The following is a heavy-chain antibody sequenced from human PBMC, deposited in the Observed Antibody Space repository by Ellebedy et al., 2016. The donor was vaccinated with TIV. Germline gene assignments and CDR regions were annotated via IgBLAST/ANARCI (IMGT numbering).Heavy chain of an antibody. Sequence: GGSLRLXXAASGFTFSSYAMHWVRQAPGKGLEWVAVISYDGSNKYYADSVKGRFTISRDNSKNTLYLQMNSLRAEDTAVYYCARGFYDYVWGSYLAFDIWGQGTMVTVSS. CDR1: GFTFSSYA. CDR3: ARGFYDYVWGSYLAFDI. CDR2: ISYDGSNK. J-gene: IGHJ3*02. D-gene: IGHD3-16*01. V-gene: IGHV3-30-3*01.